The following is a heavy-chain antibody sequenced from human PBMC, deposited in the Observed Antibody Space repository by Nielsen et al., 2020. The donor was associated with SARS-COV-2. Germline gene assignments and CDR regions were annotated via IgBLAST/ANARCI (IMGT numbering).Heavy chain of an antibody. CDR3: ARDGYHTRYYYYYYGMDV. D-gene: IGHD5-12*01. J-gene: IGHJ6*02. CDR2: ISYDGSNK. Sequence: GESLKISCAASGFTFSSYAMHWVRQAPGKGLEWVAVISYDGSNKYYADSVKGRFTISRDNAKNSLYLQMNSLRAEDTAVYYCARDGYHTRYYYYYYGMDVWGQGTTVTVSS. V-gene: IGHV3-30-3*01. CDR1: GFTFSSYA.